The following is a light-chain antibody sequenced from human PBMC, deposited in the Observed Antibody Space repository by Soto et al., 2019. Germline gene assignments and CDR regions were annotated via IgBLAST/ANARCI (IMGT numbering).Light chain of an antibody. CDR3: SSYAGSNNYV. CDR2: EVS. V-gene: IGLV2-8*01. Sequence: QSVLIQPPSVSGSPGQSVTISCTGTSSDVGGYNYVSWYQQHPGKAPKLMIYEVSKRPSGVPDRFSGSKSGNTASLTVSGLQAEDEADYYCSSYAGSNNYVFGTGTKVTAL. J-gene: IGLJ1*01. CDR1: SSDVGGYNY.